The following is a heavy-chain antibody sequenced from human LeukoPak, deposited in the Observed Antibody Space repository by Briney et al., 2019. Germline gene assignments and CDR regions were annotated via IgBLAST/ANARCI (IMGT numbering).Heavy chain of an antibody. V-gene: IGHV3-23*01. CDR2: INGGGDVT. J-gene: IGHJ4*02. Sequence: GGSLRLSCATSGFTSHSYAMSWVRQAPGKGLEWVLAINGGGDVTYYAASVQGRFFFSRDNAKNTLYLQLNSLRAEDTAVYYCARNYYDSSGYSPFFDYWGQGTLVTVSS. CDR1: GFTSHSYA. D-gene: IGHD3-22*01. CDR3: ARNYYDSSGYSPFFDY.